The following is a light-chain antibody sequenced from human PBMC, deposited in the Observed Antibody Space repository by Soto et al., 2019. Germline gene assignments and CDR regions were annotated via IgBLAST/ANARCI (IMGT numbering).Light chain of an antibody. CDR2: DAS. V-gene: IGKV3D-15*01. J-gene: IGKJ1*01. Sequence: EIVLTQSPATLSLSPGERATLSCRASQSVSSYLAWYQQKPGQAPRILIYDASNRATGIPARFSGGGSGTEFTLTISSLQSEDFAEYHCQQYNNWPQTFGQGTKVDIK. CDR1: QSVSSY. CDR3: QQYNNWPQT.